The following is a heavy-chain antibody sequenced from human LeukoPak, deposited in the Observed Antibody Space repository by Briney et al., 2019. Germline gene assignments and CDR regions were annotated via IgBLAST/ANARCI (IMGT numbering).Heavy chain of an antibody. CDR2: ISGSGGNT. CDR3: AKVVSGYHFDY. J-gene: IGHJ4*02. V-gene: IGHV3-23*01. D-gene: IGHD5-12*01. CDR1: GFTFSSFG. Sequence: GGSLRLSCAASGFTFSSFGMSWVRRAPGKGPEWVSGISGSGGNTYYADSVKGRFTISRDNSQNTLYLQMNTLRAEDTAVYYCAKVVSGYHFDYWGQGTLVTVSS.